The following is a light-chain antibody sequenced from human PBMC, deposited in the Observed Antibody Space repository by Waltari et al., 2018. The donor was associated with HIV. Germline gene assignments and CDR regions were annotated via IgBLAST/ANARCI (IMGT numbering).Light chain of an antibody. V-gene: IGLV1-44*01. CDR2: RNN. CDR3: AAWDDSLNGAV. J-gene: IGLJ7*01. CDR1: SANIGSTP. Sequence: QSVLTQPPSASGTPGQRVTISCSGSSANIGSTPVNWYQQLPGTAPKLLTSRNNQRPSGVPDRFSGSKSGTSASLAISGLQSEDEADYYCAAWDDSLNGAVFGGGTQLTVL.